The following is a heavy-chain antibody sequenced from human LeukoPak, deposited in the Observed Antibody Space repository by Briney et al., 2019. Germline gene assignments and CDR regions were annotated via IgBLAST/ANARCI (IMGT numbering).Heavy chain of an antibody. V-gene: IGHV3-74*01. J-gene: IGHJ3*02. CDR3: AFESIVVVTSDAFDM. D-gene: IGHD3-22*01. Sequence: GGSLRLSCAASGFTFSSYWMHWVRQAPGKGLVWVSRINSDGSSTSYADSVKGRFAISRDNAKNTLYLQMSRLRAEDTAVYYCAFESIVVVTSDAFDMWGRGTMVTVS. CDR1: GFTFSSYW. CDR2: INSDGSST.